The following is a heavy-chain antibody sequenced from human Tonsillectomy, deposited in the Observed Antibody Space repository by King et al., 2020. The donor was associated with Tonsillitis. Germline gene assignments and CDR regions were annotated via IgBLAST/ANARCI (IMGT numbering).Heavy chain of an antibody. V-gene: IGHV3-66*01. CDR3: ARGMTTVTTWNAFDI. J-gene: IGHJ3*02. Sequence: QLVQSGGGLVQPGGSLRLSCAASGFTVSSNYMSWVRQAPGKGLEWVSVIYSGGSTYYADSVKGRFTISRDNSKNTLYLQMNSLRAEDTAVYYCARGMTTVTTWNAFDIWGQGTMVTVSS. D-gene: IGHD4-17*01. CDR1: GFTVSSNY. CDR2: IYSGGST.